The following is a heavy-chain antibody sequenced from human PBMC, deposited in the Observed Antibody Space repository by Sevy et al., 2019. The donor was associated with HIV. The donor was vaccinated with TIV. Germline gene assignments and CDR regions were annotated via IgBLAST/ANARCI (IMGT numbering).Heavy chain of an antibody. CDR2: MNPNNGNT. Sequence: ASVKVSCKTSGYTFSSHDINWVRQAPGQGLEWMGWMNPNNGNTGYVQKFQDRVTMTRDSSIATAYMELRGLTSDDTAVYYCARDPSGNYLTPHYRDYDGLDVWGQGTAVTVSS. J-gene: IGHJ6*02. CDR1: GYTFSSHD. CDR3: ARDPSGNYLTPHYRDYDGLDV. V-gene: IGHV1-8*01. D-gene: IGHD1-7*01.